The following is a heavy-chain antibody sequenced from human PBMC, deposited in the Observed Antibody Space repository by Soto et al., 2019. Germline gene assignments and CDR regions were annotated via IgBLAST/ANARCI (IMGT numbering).Heavy chain of an antibody. V-gene: IGHV5-51*01. J-gene: IGHJ4*02. CDR3: ARRSGYTRYFDWLLVDY. Sequence: PGESLNISCKGSGYSFTSYWIGWVRQMPGKGLEWMGIIYPGNSDTRYSPSFQGQVTISADKSISTAYLQWSSLKASDTAMYYCARRSGYTRYFDWLLVDYWGQGTLVTVSS. D-gene: IGHD3-9*01. CDR2: IYPGNSDT. CDR1: GYSFTSYW.